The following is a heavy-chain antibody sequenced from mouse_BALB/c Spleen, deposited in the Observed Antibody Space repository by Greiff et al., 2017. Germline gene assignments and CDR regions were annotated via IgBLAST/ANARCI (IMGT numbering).Heavy chain of an antibody. J-gene: IGHJ3*01. Sequence: EVKLMESGGGLVKPGGSLKLSCAASGFTFSSYAMSWVRQTPEKRLEWVASISSGGSTYYPDSVKGRFTISRDNARNILYLQMSSLRSEDTAMYYCAREGITTVVGPLAYWGQGTLVTVSA. CDR2: ISSGGST. D-gene: IGHD1-1*01. CDR1: GFTFSSYA. V-gene: IGHV5-6-5*01. CDR3: AREGITTVVGPLAY.